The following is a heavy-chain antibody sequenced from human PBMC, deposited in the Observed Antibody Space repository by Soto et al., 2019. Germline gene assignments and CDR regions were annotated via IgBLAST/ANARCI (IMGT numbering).Heavy chain of an antibody. D-gene: IGHD2-15*01. J-gene: IGHJ5*01. CDR1: GDSISTVDYF. CDR3: ARGRYCLTGRCFPNWFNS. Sequence: SETLSLTCSVSGDSISTVDYFWAWIRQPPGQALEYIGYIYKSATTYYNPSFEGRVAISLDTSKSHFSLNVTSVTAADTAVYFCARGRYCLTGRCFPNWFNSWGQGTLVTVSS. V-gene: IGHV4-30-4*01. CDR2: IYKSATT.